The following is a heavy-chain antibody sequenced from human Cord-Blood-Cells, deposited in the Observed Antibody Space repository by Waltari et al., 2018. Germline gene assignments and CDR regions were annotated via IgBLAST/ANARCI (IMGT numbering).Heavy chain of an antibody. Sequence: QVQLQESGPGLVKPSETLSLTCPVSGGSISSYYWSWIRQPPGKGLEWSGYIYYSGGTNYSPSLTRRVTISVDTSKNQFSLKLSSVTAADTAVYYCARGGSSGWYLHEAFDIWGQGTMVTVSS. CDR1: GGSISSYY. D-gene: IGHD6-19*01. V-gene: IGHV4-59*01. CDR3: ARGGSSGWYLHEAFDI. J-gene: IGHJ3*02. CDR2: IYYSGGT.